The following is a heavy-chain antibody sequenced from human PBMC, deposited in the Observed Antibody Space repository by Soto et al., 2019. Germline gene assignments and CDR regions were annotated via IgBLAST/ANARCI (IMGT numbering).Heavy chain of an antibody. V-gene: IGHV3-21*02. D-gene: IGHD1-26*01. CDR2: ISSRSTYI. CDR3: ARGENFLYSDALDT. CDR1: GFNFGIYS. J-gene: IGHJ3*02. Sequence: EVQLVESGGGLVKPGGSLRLSCAASGFNFGIYSMNGVRQAPGKGLEWVSAISSRSTYIYYADSVKGRITISRDNAKSLLFLQMNSLRAEDTAVYYCARGENFLYSDALDTWGQGTKVSVSS.